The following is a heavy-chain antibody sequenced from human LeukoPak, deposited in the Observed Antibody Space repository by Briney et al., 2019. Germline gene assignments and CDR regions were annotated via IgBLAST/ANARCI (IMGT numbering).Heavy chain of an antibody. CDR3: ADGEGRPLNY. J-gene: IGHJ4*02. Sequence: GGSLRLSCSASGFTFNRSYLHWVRQAPGKGLEWVANIKEDGSEKYYVDSVKGRFAISRDNAKNSLYLQMNSLRAEDTAVYYCADGEGRPLNYWGRGILVTVSS. CDR1: GFTFNRSY. CDR2: IKEDGSEK. V-gene: IGHV3-7*01. D-gene: IGHD3-3*01.